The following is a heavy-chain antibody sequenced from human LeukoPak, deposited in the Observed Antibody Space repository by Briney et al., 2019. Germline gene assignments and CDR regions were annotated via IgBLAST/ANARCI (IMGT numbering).Heavy chain of an antibody. CDR2: ISSSSSYI. J-gene: IGHJ4*02. CDR3: ALLGYYYSSGYYPDY. Sequence: PGGSLRLSCAASGFTFSSYSMNWVRQAPGKGLEWVSSISSSSSYIYYADSVKGRFTISRDNAKNSLYLQMNSLRAEDTAVYYCALLGYYYSSGYYPDYWGQGTLVTVSS. D-gene: IGHD3-22*01. CDR1: GFTFSSYS. V-gene: IGHV3-21*01.